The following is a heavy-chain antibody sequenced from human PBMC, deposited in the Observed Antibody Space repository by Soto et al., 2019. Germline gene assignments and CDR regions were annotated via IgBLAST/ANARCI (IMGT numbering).Heavy chain of an antibody. CDR2: ISQSGNT. CDR3: ARAPKVSGSSQTRPDF. J-gene: IGHJ4*02. V-gene: IGHV4-34*01. Sequence: SETLSLTCSIYSGSFSGYYWSWIRQPPGKGLEWIGEISQSGNTNYSPSLKSRVSISIDTSKKQFSLNLASVSATDTAVYYCARAPKVSGSSQTRPDFWGQGTLVTVSS. D-gene: IGHD6-6*01. CDR1: SGSFSGYY.